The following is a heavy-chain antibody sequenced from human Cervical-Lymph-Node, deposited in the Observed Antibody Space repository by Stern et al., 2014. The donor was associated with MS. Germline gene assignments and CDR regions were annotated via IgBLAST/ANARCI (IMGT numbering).Heavy chain of an antibody. D-gene: IGHD2-15*01. CDR1: GFIFSNYA. V-gene: IGHV3-30-3*01. CDR3: GRDTCRGGGCYFRY. CDR2: VSNEGSKQ. J-gene: IGHJ4*02. Sequence: LQLVDSGGGVVQPGRSLRLSCAASGFIFSNYAMHWVRQAPGKGLDWVAFVSNEGSKQFYADSVKGRFTISRDNANNTLYLQMNSLRPEDTAVYYCGRDTCRGGGCYFRYWGQGILITVSS.